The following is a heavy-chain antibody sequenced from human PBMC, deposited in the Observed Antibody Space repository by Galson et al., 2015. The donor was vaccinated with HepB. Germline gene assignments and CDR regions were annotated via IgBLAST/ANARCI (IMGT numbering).Heavy chain of an antibody. J-gene: IGHJ5*02. CDR1: GYTFTSYG. D-gene: IGHD3-22*01. CDR2: ISAYNGNT. Sequence: SVKVSCKASGYTFTSYGISWVRQAPGQGLEWMGWISAYNGNTNYAQKLQGRVTMTTDTSTSTAYMELRSLRSDDTAVYYCARFFYYYDSSGYSRFDPWGQGTLVSGAS. CDR3: ARFFYYYDSSGYSRFDP. V-gene: IGHV1-18*01.